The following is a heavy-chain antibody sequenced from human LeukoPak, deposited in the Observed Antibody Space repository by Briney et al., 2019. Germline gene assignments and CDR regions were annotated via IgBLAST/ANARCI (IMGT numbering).Heavy chain of an antibody. J-gene: IGHJ3*02. CDR2: IYYSGST. CDR3: ARESGIAGPPGAFDI. CDR1: GGSISSYY. D-gene: IGHD6-13*01. Sequence: SETLSLTCTVSGGSISSYYWSWIRQPPGKGLEWIGYIYYSGSTNYNPSLKSRVTISVDTSKNQFSLKLSSVTAADTAVYYCARESGIAGPPGAFDIWGQGTMVTVSS. V-gene: IGHV4-59*01.